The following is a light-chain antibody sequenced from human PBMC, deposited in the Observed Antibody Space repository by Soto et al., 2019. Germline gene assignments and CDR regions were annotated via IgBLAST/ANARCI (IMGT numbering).Light chain of an antibody. V-gene: IGKV3-20*01. CDR3: QQYGSSPFT. CDR1: QSVSSSY. J-gene: IGKJ3*01. CDR2: GAS. Sequence: IVLTQSPGTPSLSPGERATLSRRASQSVSSSYLAWYQQKPGQAPRLLIYGASSRATGIPDRFSGSGSGTDFTLTISRLEPEDFAVYYCQQYGSSPFTFGPGTTGDIK.